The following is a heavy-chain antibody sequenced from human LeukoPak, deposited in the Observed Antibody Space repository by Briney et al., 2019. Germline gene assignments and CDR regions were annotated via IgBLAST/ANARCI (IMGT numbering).Heavy chain of an antibody. Sequence: GESLKISCKGSGYSFTSYWIGWVRQMPGKGLEWTGIIYPVDSDTRYSPSFQGQVTISADKSISTAYLQWTSLKASDTAMYYCARHLGIAVAGTVAPDYWGQGTLVTVSS. J-gene: IGHJ4*02. CDR2: IYPVDSDT. CDR1: GYSFTSYW. V-gene: IGHV5-51*01. D-gene: IGHD6-19*01. CDR3: ARHLGIAVAGTVAPDY.